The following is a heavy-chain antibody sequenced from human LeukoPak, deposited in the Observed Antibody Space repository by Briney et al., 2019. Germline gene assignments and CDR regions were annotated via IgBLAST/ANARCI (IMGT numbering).Heavy chain of an antibody. CDR2: ISPYNGNT. D-gene: IGHD3-10*01. V-gene: IGHV1-18*01. Sequence: ASVKVSCKASGYTFTSYGINWVRQAPGQGLERVGWISPYNGNTNSAQKLQGRVTMTTDTSTTTAYMELRSLRSDDTAVYYCARTPRGLPSFNWFDPWGQGTLVTVSS. CDR3: ARTPRGLPSFNWFDP. J-gene: IGHJ5*02. CDR1: GYTFTSYG.